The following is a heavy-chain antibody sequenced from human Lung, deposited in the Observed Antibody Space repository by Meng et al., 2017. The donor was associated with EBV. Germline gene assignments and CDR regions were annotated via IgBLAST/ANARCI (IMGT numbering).Heavy chain of an antibody. V-gene: IGHV6-1*01. CDR3: ARGATSVFDL. CDR1: GDRVSSSSAA. Sequence: QLQQSGPVRVRHPPPIYFPCVISGDRVSSSSAAWTWSRQSPSGGLEWLGRTYYRSKWYNDYAVFVKSRITINPDTSKNQFSLQLNSVTPEDTAVYYCARGATSVFDLWGRGTLVTVSS. CDR2: TYYRSKWYN. J-gene: IGHJ2*01.